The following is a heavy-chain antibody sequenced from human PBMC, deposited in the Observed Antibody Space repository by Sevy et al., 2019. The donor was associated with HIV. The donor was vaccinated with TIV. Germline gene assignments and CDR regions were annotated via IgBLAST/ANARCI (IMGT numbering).Heavy chain of an antibody. CDR2: IYYSGST. Sequence: SETLSLTCTVSGGSISSSSYYWGWIRQPPGKGLEWIGSIYYSGSTYYNPSLKSRVTISVDTSKNQFSLKLSSVTAADTAVYYCARVSRGWFGESYVDYWGQGTLVTVSS. CDR1: GGSISSSSYY. J-gene: IGHJ4*02. V-gene: IGHV4-39*01. CDR3: ARVSRGWFGESYVDY. D-gene: IGHD3-10*01.